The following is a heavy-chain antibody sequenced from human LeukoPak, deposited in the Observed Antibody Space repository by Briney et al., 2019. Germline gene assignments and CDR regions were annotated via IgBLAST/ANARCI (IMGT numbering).Heavy chain of an antibody. V-gene: IGHV3-43*01. Sequence: GGSLRLSCAASGFTFDDYIMHWVRQAPGKGLEWVSLISWDGGSTYYADSVKGRFTISRDYSKNSLYLQMNSLRAEDTAVYYCAKTATIAVAGLFDYWGQGTLVTVSS. D-gene: IGHD6-19*01. J-gene: IGHJ4*02. CDR3: AKTATIAVAGLFDY. CDR2: ISWDGGST. CDR1: GFTFDDYI.